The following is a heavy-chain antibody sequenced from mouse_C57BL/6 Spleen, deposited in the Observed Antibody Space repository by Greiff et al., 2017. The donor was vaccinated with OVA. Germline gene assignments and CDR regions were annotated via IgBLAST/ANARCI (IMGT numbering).Heavy chain of an antibody. V-gene: IGHV5-12*01. CDR1: GFTFSDYY. CDR3: ARHPLYYGKGAMDY. Sequence: EVQRVESGGGLVQPGGSLKLSCAASGFTFSDYYMYWVRQTPEKRLEWVAYISNGGGSTYYPDTVKGRFTISRDNAKNTLYLQMSRLKSEDTAMYYCARHPLYYGKGAMDYWGQGTSVTVSS. D-gene: IGHD2-1*01. J-gene: IGHJ4*01. CDR2: ISNGGGST.